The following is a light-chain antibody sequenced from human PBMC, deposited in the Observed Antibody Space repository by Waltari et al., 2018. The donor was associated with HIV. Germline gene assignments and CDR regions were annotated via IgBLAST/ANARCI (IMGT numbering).Light chain of an antibody. CDR2: EVS. CDR3: SSYSRGALL. J-gene: IGLJ2*01. CDR1: TNDIGSYNH. Sequence: QSVLTQPASVSGSPGQSLTLSCTGTTNDIGSYNHLSWYQQSPDKAPKLIIYEVSNRPSGVSSRFSGSKSGNTASLTISGLQAEDEAYYHCSSYSRGALLFGGGTKVTVL. V-gene: IGLV2-14*01.